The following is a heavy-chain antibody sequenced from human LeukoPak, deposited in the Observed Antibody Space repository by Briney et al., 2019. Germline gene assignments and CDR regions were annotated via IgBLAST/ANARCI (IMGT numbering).Heavy chain of an antibody. CDR3: ARAMDV. CDR2: INQDGSEK. CDR1: GFTFSNYC. J-gene: IGHJ6*02. Sequence: GGSLRLSCAAFGFTFSNYCANWVRQAPGKGLEWVANINQDGSEKYYVCSVKGRFTISRDNAKNSVYLQMNSLRAEDTAVYYCARAMDVWGQGTTVTVSS. V-gene: IGHV3-7*03.